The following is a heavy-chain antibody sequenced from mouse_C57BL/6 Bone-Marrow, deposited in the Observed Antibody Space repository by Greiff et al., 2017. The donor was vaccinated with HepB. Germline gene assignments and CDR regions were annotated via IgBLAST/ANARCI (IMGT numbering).Heavy chain of an antibody. Sequence: DVHLVESGAELVRPGASVKLSCTASGFNIKDDYMHWVKQRPEQGLEWIGWIDPENGDTEYASKFQGKATITADTSSNTAYLQLSSLTSEDTAVYYCTVGRFWGQGTLVTVSA. V-gene: IGHV14-4*01. D-gene: IGHD1-1*01. CDR1: GFNIKDDY. J-gene: IGHJ3*01. CDR3: TVGRF. CDR2: IDPENGDT.